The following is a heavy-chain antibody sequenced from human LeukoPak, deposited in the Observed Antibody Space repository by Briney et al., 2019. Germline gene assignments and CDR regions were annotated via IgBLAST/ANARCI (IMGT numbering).Heavy chain of an antibody. CDR2: IYHSGST. D-gene: IGHD4-17*01. Sequence: SETLSLTCTVSGGSISSGGYSWSWIRQPPGKGLEWIGYIYHSGSTYYNPSLKSRVTISVDRSKNQFSLKLSSVTAADTAVYYCARADKSTEDAFDIWGQGTVVTVSS. J-gene: IGHJ3*02. CDR3: ARADKSTEDAFDI. CDR1: GGSISSGGYS. V-gene: IGHV4-30-2*01.